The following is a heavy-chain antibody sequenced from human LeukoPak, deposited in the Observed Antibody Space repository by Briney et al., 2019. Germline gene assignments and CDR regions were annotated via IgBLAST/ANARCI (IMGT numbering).Heavy chain of an antibody. CDR2: IYTGGNT. CDR3: ARGDDSGYYDYFDY. J-gene: IGHJ4*02. Sequence: GGSLRLSCAASGFTVDSNYLSWVRQAPGKGLEWISTIYTGGNTYYAASVKGRFTISRDFSKNTVFLHMNSLRAEDTAMYYCARGDDSGYYDYFDYWGQGALVTVSS. D-gene: IGHD3-22*01. CDR1: GFTVDSNY. V-gene: IGHV3-53*01.